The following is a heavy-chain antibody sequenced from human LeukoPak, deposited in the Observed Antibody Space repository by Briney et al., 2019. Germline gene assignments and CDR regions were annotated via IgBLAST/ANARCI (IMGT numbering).Heavy chain of an antibody. CDR1: GFTFSSYG. D-gene: IGHD5-24*01. CDR2: ISSSSSYI. CDR3: ARMATTKEYY. J-gene: IGHJ4*02. Sequence: PGGSLRLSCAASGFTFSSYGMNWVRQAPGKGLEWVSSISSSSSYIYYADSVKGRFTISRDNAKNSLYLQMNSLRAEDTAVYYCARMATTKEYYWGQGTLVTVSS. V-gene: IGHV3-21*01.